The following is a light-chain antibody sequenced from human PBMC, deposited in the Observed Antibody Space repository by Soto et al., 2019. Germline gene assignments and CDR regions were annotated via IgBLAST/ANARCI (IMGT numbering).Light chain of an antibody. Sequence: EIVLTQSPGTLSLSPGESGILSCRTSQTVNSPYLAWYQQKPGQAPRLLISGASTRATGNPDRFSGSGSGTEFTLTISRLESEDFAVYYCHQHETSPPTFGPGTKVDVK. V-gene: IGKV3-20*01. CDR1: QTVNSPY. CDR3: HQHETSPPT. J-gene: IGKJ3*01. CDR2: GAS.